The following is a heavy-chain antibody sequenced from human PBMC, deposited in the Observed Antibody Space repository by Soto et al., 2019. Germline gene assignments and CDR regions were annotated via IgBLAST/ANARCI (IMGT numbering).Heavy chain of an antibody. CDR2: IYYSGST. D-gene: IGHD2-2*01. J-gene: IGHJ4*02. CDR1: GGSISSYY. V-gene: IGHV4-59*01. CDR3: ARDSVVVPAAIVY. Sequence: SETLSLTCTVSGGSISSYYLSWIRQPPGKGLEWIGYIYYSGSTNYNPSLKSRVTISVDTSKNQFSLKLSSVTAADTAVYYCARDSVVVPAAIVYWGQGTLVTVSS.